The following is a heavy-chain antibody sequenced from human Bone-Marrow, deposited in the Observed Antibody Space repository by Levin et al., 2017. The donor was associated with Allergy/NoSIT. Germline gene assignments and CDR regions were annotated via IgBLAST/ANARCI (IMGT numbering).Heavy chain of an antibody. J-gene: IGHJ4*02. CDR2: IYWDDDK. D-gene: IGHD2-8*01. CDR3: AYRPPNPGDYFDS. V-gene: IGHV2-5*02. CDR1: GFSLDLAGVG. Sequence: SGPTLVKPTQTLTLTCAFSGFSLDLAGVGVGWIRQPPGKALEWLALIYWDDDKRYSPSLTSRLTVIKDTSNSQVVLTMTNMDPMDTATYYCAYRPPNPGDYFDSWGQGTQVSVSS.